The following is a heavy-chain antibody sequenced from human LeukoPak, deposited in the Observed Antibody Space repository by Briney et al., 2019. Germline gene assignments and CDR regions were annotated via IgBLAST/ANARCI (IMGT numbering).Heavy chain of an antibody. CDR2: IIPIFGIA. CDR1: GGTFSSYA. V-gene: IGHV1-69*04. D-gene: IGHD1-26*01. Sequence: ASVKVSCKASGGTFSSYAISWVRQAPGQGLEWMGRIIPIFGIANYAQKFQGRVTITADKSTSTAYMELRSLRSDDTAVYYCARGLVGATPQFDYWGQGTLVTVSS. J-gene: IGHJ4*02. CDR3: ARGLVGATPQFDY.